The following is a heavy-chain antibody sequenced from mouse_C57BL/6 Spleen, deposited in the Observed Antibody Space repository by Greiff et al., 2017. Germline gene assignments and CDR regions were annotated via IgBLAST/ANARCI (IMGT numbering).Heavy chain of an antibody. V-gene: IGHV3-6*01. D-gene: IGHD2-1*01. CDR3: ARESYGNWYFDV. CDR2: ISYDGSN. Sequence: EVHLVESGPGLVKPSQSLSLTCSVTGYSITSGYYWNWIRQFPGNKLEWMGYISYDGSNNYNPSLKNRISITRDTSKNQFFLKLNSVTTEDTATYYCARESYGNWYFDVWGTGTTVTVSS. J-gene: IGHJ1*03. CDR1: GYSITSGYY.